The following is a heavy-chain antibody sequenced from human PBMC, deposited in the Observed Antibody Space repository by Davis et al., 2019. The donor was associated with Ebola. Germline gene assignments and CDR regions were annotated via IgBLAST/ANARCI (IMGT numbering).Heavy chain of an antibody. CDR1: GFTFSNAW. V-gene: IGHV3-23*01. CDR2: ISGSGGST. D-gene: IGHD3-10*01. Sequence: PGGSLRLSCAASGFTFSNAWMSWVRQAPGKGLEWVSAISGSGGSTYYADSVKGRFTISRDNSKNTLYLQMNSLRAEDTAVYYCAKPLWFGELSLYGMDVWGQGTTVTVSS. CDR3: AKPLWFGELSLYGMDV. J-gene: IGHJ6*02.